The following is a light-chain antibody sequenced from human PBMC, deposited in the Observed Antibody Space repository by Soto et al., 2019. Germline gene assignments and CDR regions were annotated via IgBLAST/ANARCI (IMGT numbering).Light chain of an antibody. V-gene: IGKV3-15*01. CDR3: HQYNNWPPLT. CDR2: GAS. CDR1: QSVSSN. J-gene: IGKJ1*01. Sequence: EIVMTQSPATLSVSPGERATLSCRASQSVSSNLAWYQQKPGQAPRLLIYGASTRATGIPARFSGSGSGTEFTLTISSLQSEEFAVYYCHQYNNWPPLTFGQGTKVEIK.